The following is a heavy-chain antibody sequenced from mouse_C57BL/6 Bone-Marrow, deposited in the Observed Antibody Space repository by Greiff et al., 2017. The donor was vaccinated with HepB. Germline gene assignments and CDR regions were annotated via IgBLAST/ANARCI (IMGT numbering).Heavy chain of an antibody. D-gene: IGHD2-1*01. CDR2: ISSGGDYI. J-gene: IGHJ2*01. CDR3: TRDTLSTNEDYFDY. Sequence: EVQRVESGEGLVKPGGSLKLSCAASGFTFSSYAMSWVRQTPEKRLEWVAYISSGGDYIYYADTVKGRFTISRDNARNTLYLQMSSLKSEDTAMYYCTRDTLSTNEDYFDYWGQGTTLTVSS. CDR1: GFTFSSYA. V-gene: IGHV5-9-1*02.